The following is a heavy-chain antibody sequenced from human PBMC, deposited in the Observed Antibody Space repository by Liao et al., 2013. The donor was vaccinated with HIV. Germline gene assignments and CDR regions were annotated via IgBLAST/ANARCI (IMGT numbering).Heavy chain of an antibody. Sequence: QVQLQESGPGLVKPSETLSLTCTVSGGSISSYYWSWIRQSPGKGLEWIGYMYYSGSTNYNPSLKSRVTISVDTSKNQFSLKLSSVTAADTAVYYCARVSGSGSYGWFDPWGQGTLVTVSS. J-gene: IGHJ5*02. D-gene: IGHD3-10*01. CDR1: GGSISSYY. V-gene: IGHV4-59*01. CDR3: ARVSGSGSYGWFDP. CDR2: MYYSGST.